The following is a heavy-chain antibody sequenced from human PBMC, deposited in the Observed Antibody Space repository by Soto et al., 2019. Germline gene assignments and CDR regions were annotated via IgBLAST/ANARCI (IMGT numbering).Heavy chain of an antibody. V-gene: IGHV4-31*03. J-gene: IGHJ6*03. CDR2: IYYSGST. CDR1: GGSISSGGYY. CDR3: ASSRPLLYYYYYMDV. Sequence: SETLSLTCTVSGGSISSGGYYWSWIRQHPGKGLEWIGYIYYSGSTYYNPSLKSRVTISVDTSKNQFSLKLSSVTAADTAVYYCASSRPLLYYYYYMDVWGKGTTVTVSS.